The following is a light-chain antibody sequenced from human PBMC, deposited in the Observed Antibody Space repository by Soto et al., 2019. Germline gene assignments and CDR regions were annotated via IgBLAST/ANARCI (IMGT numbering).Light chain of an antibody. Sequence: EIVLTQSPGTLSLSPGERATLSCRASQSVSSSYLAWYQQKPGQAPRLLIYGASSRATGIPDWFSGSGSGTDFTLTISRLEPEDFAVYYCQQYGSSLWTFGQGTKLEIK. CDR1: QSVSSSY. V-gene: IGKV3-20*01. J-gene: IGKJ1*01. CDR2: GAS. CDR3: QQYGSSLWT.